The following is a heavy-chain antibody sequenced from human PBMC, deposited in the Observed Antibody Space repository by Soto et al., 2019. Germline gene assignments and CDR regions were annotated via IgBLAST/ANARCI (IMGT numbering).Heavy chain of an antibody. V-gene: IGHV3-15*01. Sequence: ESLLLSCAASGFTFSNAWMSWVRQAPGKGLEWVGRIKSKTDGGTTDYAAPVKGRFTISRDDSKNTLYLQMNSLKTEDTAVYYCTTESRYSSSWPRDYWAQATLVTVSS. D-gene: IGHD6-13*01. CDR3: TTESRYSSSWPRDY. CDR2: IKSKTDGGTT. J-gene: IGHJ4*02. CDR1: GFTFSNAW.